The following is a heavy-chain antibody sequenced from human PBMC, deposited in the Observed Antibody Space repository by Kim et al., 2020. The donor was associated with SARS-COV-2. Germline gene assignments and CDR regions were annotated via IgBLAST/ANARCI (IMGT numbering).Heavy chain of an antibody. V-gene: IGHV3-23*01. CDR3: AKDEVLWFGEPNPGGFDY. J-gene: IGHJ4*02. D-gene: IGHD3-10*01. Sequence: GGSLRLSCAASGFTFSSYAMSWVRQAPGKGLEWVSAISGSGGSTYYADSVKGRFTISRDNSKNTLYLQMNSLRAEDTAVYYCAKDEVLWFGEPNPGGFDYWGQGTLVTVSS. CDR2: ISGSGGST. CDR1: GFTFSSYA.